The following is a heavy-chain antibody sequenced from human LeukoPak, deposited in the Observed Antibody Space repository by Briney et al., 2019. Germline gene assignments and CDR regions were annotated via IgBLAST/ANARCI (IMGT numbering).Heavy chain of an antibody. D-gene: IGHD6-19*01. J-gene: IGHJ4*02. Sequence: GGSLRLSCAASGFTFSSYSMNWVRQAPGKGLEWVSSISSSSSCIYYADSVKGRFTISRDNAKNSLYLQMNSLRAEDTAVYYCARDRYSSGWYDYWGQGTLVTVSS. CDR2: ISSSSSCI. CDR1: GFTFSSYS. V-gene: IGHV3-21*01. CDR3: ARDRYSSGWYDY.